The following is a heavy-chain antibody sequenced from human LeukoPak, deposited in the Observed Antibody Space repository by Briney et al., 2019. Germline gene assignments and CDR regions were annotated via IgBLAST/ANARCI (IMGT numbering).Heavy chain of an antibody. J-gene: IGHJ4*02. V-gene: IGHV3-74*01. Sequence: GGSLRLSCAASGFTFSSYWMSWVRQAPGKGLVWVSRINSDGSSTSYADSVKGRFTISRDNAKNTLYLQMNSLRAEDTAVYYCAREYSSSWYGFDYWGQGTLVTVSS. CDR2: INSDGSST. CDR1: GFTFSSYW. D-gene: IGHD6-13*01. CDR3: AREYSSSWYGFDY.